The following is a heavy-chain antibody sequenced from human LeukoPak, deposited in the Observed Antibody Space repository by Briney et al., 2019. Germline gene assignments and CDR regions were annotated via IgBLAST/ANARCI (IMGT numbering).Heavy chain of an antibody. CDR3: ASGRPVDP. Sequence: SETLSLTCTVSGGSISSSSYYWGWIRQPPGKGLEWIGSIYYSGSTYYNPSLKSRVTISVDTSKNQFSLKLSSVTAADTAVYYCASGRPVDPWGQGTLVTVSS. J-gene: IGHJ5*02. V-gene: IGHV4-39*01. D-gene: IGHD6-6*01. CDR2: IYYSGST. CDR1: GGSISSSSYY.